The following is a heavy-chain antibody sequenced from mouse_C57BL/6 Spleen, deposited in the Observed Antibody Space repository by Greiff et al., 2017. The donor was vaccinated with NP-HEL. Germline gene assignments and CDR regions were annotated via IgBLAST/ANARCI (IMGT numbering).Heavy chain of an antibody. J-gene: IGHJ3*01. Sequence: SGPELVKPGASVKISCKASGYAFSSSWMNWVKQRPGKGLEWIGRIYPGDGDTNYNGKFKGKATLTADKSSSTAYMQLSSLTSEDSAVYFCAREDSNPAWFAYWSQGTLVTVSA. V-gene: IGHV1-82*01. CDR1: GYAFSSSW. CDR2: IYPGDGDT. D-gene: IGHD2-5*01. CDR3: AREDSNPAWFAY.